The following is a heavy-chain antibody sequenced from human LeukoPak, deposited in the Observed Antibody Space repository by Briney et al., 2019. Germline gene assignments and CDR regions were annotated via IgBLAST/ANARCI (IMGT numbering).Heavy chain of an antibody. V-gene: IGHV3-66*01. Sequence: GGSLRLSCSASGFTVSSDYMSCVRQAPGKGLEWLSVIYSGGSTYYADSVKGRFTISRDNSKNTVYLQMNSLRVEDTAVYYCARGGSVPATRSFDYWGQGTLVTVSS. CDR3: ARGGSVPATRSFDY. CDR2: IYSGGST. J-gene: IGHJ4*02. CDR1: GFTVSSDY. D-gene: IGHD6-19*01.